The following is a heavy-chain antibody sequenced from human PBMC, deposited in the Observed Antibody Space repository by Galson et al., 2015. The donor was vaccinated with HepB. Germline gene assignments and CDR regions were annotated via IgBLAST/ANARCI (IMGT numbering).Heavy chain of an antibody. J-gene: IGHJ4*02. D-gene: IGHD6-19*01. Sequence: SVKVSCKASGYTFSNYGITWVRQAPGQGLEWMGWISVYNGNTNYAQKFQDRVTITADTSTNTAYMDLRSLTSDDTAVYYCARGGAVDFWGQGTLVAVSS. CDR3: ARGGAVDF. CDR1: GYTFSNYG. V-gene: IGHV1-18*01. CDR2: ISVYNGNT.